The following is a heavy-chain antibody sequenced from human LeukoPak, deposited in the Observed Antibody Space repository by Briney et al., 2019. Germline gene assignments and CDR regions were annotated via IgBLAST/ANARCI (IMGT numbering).Heavy chain of an antibody. CDR1: GYSFTSYW. D-gene: IGHD6-13*01. J-gene: IGHJ4*02. CDR3: TFKQQLGQFDY. Sequence: GESLKISCKGSGYSFTSYWIGWVRQMPGKGLELMGIIYPGESDTRYSPSFQGQVTISADKSISTAYLQWSSLKASDTAVYYCTFKQQLGQFDYWGQGTLVTVSS. CDR2: IYPGESDT. V-gene: IGHV5-51*01.